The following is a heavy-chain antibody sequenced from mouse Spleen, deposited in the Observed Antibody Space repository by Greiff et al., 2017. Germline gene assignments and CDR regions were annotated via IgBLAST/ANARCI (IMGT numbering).Heavy chain of an antibody. D-gene: IGHD1-1*01. J-gene: IGHJ1*01. CDR2: IWTGGGT. CDR1: GFSLTSYD. Sequence: QVQLKESGPGLVAPSQSLSITCTVSGFSLTSYDISWIRQPPGKGLEWLGVIWTGGGTNYNSAFMSRLSISKDNSKSQVFLKMNSLQTDDTAIYYCVRDHYYGSSRYFDVWGAGTTVTVSS. V-gene: IGHV2-9-2*01. CDR3: VRDHYYGSSRYFDV.